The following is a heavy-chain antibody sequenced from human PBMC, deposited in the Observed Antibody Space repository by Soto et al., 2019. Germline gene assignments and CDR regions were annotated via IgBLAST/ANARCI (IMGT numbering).Heavy chain of an antibody. Sequence: PGGSLRLSCAASGFTFSSYGMSWVRQAPGKGLEWVSAISGSGGSTYYADSVKGRFTISRDNSKNTLYLQMNSLRAEDTAVYYCAKDQDIVVVVAATPFDYWGQGTLVTVSS. CDR1: GFTFSSYG. CDR2: ISGSGGST. J-gene: IGHJ4*02. V-gene: IGHV3-23*01. D-gene: IGHD2-15*01. CDR3: AKDQDIVVVVAATPFDY.